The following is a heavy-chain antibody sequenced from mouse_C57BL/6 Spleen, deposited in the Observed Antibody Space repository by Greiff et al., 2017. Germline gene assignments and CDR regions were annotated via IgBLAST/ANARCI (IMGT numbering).Heavy chain of an antibody. D-gene: IGHD1-1*01. V-gene: IGHV1-80*01. J-gene: IGHJ4*01. CDR2: IYPGDGDT. Sequence: VQLQQSGAELVKPGASVKISCKASGYAFSSYWMNWVKQRPGKGLEWIGQIYPGDGDTNYNGKFKGKATLTADKSSSTAYMQLSSLTSEDSAVYFSARRGISSPYAMDYWGQGTSVTVSS. CDR1: GYAFSSYW. CDR3: ARRGISSPYAMDY.